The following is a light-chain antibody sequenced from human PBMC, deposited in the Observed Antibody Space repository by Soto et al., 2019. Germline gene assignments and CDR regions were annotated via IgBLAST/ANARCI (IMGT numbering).Light chain of an antibody. Sequence: DIQMTQSPSSLSASVGDRVTITCRASQSISSYLNWYQQKPGKAPKLLIYAASTLQSGVPSRFSGSGSGTDFTLPSSSLQPEDFVTYYGQQSYSTPPVTFGHGTRLEMK. CDR2: AAS. CDR1: QSISSY. V-gene: IGKV1-39*01. J-gene: IGKJ5*01. CDR3: QQSYSTPPVT.